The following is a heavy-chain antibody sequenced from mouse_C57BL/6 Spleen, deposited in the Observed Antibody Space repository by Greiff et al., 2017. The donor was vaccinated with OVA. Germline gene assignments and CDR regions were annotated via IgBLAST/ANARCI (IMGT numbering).Heavy chain of an antibody. CDR2: IYPGDGDT. D-gene: IGHD1-1*01. V-gene: IGHV1-82*01. CDR1: GYAFSSSW. Sequence: QVQLKQSGPELVKPGASVKISCKASGYAFSSSWMNWVKQRPGKGLEWIGRIYPGDGDTNYNGKFKGKATLTADKSSSTAYMHLSSLTSEDSAVYFCARSIGSSYPYAMDYWGQGTSVTVSS. J-gene: IGHJ4*01. CDR3: ARSIGSSYPYAMDY.